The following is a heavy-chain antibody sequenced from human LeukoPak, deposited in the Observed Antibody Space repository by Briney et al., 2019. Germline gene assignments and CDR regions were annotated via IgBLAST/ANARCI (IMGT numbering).Heavy chain of an antibody. CDR1: GFNLNSYA. Sequence: GGSLRLSCAVSGFNLNSYAMHWVRQAPGKGLEWVAVIRHDEANSFYADSVQGRFTISRDTSKKLLYLQMNSLRVEDTAVYYCAKEYTPSSPLGELDSWGQGTLVTDSS. J-gene: IGHJ4*02. D-gene: IGHD6-6*01. CDR2: IRHDEANS. CDR3: AKEYTPSSPLGELDS. V-gene: IGHV3-30*02.